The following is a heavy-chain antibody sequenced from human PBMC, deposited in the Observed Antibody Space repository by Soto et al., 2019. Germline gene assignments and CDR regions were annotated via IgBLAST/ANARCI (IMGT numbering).Heavy chain of an antibody. D-gene: IGHD2-2*01. J-gene: IGHJ5*02. CDR3: ARDLGWYQLLYWFDP. V-gene: IGHV3-30-3*01. CDR1: GFTFSSYA. Sequence: SLRLSCAASGFTFSSYAMHWVRQAPGKGLEWVAVISYDGSNKYYADSVKGRFTISRDNSKNTLYLQMNSLRAEDTAVYYCARDLGWYQLLYWFDPWRQGTLVTVPS. CDR2: ISYDGSNK.